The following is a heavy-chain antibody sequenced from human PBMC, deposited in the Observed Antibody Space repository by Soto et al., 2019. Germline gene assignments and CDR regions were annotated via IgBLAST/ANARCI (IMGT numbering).Heavy chain of an antibody. J-gene: IGHJ4*02. CDR3: ARALYRYPAPFDY. CDR1: GGSISSGDYY. D-gene: IGHD2-8*01. Sequence: NPSETLSLTCTVSGGSISSGDYYWSWIRQPPGKGLECIGYIYYSGSTYYNPSLKSRVTISVDTSKNQFSLKLSSVTAAYTAVYYCARALYRYPAPFDYWGQGTLVTVSS. CDR2: IYYSGST. V-gene: IGHV4-30-4*01.